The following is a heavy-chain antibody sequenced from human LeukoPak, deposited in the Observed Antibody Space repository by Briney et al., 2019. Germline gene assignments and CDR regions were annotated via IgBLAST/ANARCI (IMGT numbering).Heavy chain of an antibody. D-gene: IGHD3-10*01. CDR2: FSSSGGST. Sequence: PGGSLRLSCAASGFTFSIYAMSGVRQAPGKGLEWVSAFSSSGGSTYYAVSVKGRLTISRDYSQNALYLQMNSLRADDTAVYYCAKLPGYYGSGDAFDIWGQGTMVTVSS. CDR1: GFTFSIYA. J-gene: IGHJ3*02. V-gene: IGHV3-23*01. CDR3: AKLPGYYGSGDAFDI.